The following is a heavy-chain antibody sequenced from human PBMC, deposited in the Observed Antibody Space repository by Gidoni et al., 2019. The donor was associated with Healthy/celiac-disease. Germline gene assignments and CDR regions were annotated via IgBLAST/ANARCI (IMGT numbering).Heavy chain of an antibody. J-gene: IGHJ4*02. CDR1: GFTFSSYA. CDR2: ISYDGSNK. D-gene: IGHD4-17*01. Sequence: QVQLVASGGAVVQPAMSLRLSCAASGFTFSSYAMHWVRQAPGKGMEWVAVISYDGSNKYYADSVKGRFTISRDNSKNTLYLQMNSRRAEDTAVYYCARCRTTVILDYWGQGTLVTVSS. V-gene: IGHV3-30-3*01. CDR3: ARCRTTVILDY.